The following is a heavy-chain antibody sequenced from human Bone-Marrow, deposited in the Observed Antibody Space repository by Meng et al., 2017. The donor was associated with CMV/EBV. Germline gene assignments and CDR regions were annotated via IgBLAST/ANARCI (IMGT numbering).Heavy chain of an antibody. CDR1: GLTLRSYA. CDR3: AKDLTRITIFGVVTKRGDYYYYGMDV. CDR2: ISYDGSNK. Sequence: GGSLRLSCAASGLTLRSYAMHWVRQAPGKGLEWVAVISYDGSNKYYADSVKGRFTISRDNSKNTLYLQMNSLRAEDTAVYYCAKDLTRITIFGVVTKRGDYYYYGMDVWGQGTTVTVSS. V-gene: IGHV3-30*04. D-gene: IGHD3-3*01. J-gene: IGHJ6*02.